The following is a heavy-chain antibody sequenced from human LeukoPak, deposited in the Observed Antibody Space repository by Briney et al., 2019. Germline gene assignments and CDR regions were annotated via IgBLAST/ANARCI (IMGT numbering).Heavy chain of an antibody. V-gene: IGHV1-18*01. CDR2: ISSYKGNT. CDR1: GYTFTSYG. J-gene: IGHJ3*02. Sequence: GASVTVSCTASGYTFTSYGISWVRQAPGQGLEWMGWISSYKGNTIYAQKLQGRVTMPTDTSTGTAYMELRSLRSDDTAVYYCARRVAVARRDAFDIWGQGTMVT. CDR3: ARRVAVARRDAFDI. D-gene: IGHD6-19*01.